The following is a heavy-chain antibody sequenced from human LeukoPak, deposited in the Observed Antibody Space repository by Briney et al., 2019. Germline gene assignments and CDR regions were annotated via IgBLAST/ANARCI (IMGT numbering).Heavy chain of an antibody. Sequence: GGSLRLSCAASGFTFRNYWMGWVRQAPGKGLEWVSAISGSGGSTYYADSVKGRFTISRDNAKNSLYLQLNSLRAEDTAVYYCVNDCSSSSCYDYWGQGTLVTVSS. D-gene: IGHD2-2*01. CDR1: GFTFRNYW. CDR3: VNDCSSSSCYDY. J-gene: IGHJ4*02. CDR2: ISGSGGST. V-gene: IGHV3-23*01.